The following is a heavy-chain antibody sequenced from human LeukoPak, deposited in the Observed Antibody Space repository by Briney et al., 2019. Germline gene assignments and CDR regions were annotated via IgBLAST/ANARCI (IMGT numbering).Heavy chain of an antibody. Sequence: PGGSLRLSCAASGFTLSSYGMHWFRQAPGKGLEWVAVIWYDGSKKYYADSVKGRFTISRDNSKNTLYLQMDSLRAEGTAVYYCAMYNTGSVDYWGQGTLVTVCS. CDR2: IWYDGSKK. CDR1: GFTLSSYG. CDR3: AMYNTGSVDY. V-gene: IGHV3-33*01. J-gene: IGHJ4*02. D-gene: IGHD2-8*02.